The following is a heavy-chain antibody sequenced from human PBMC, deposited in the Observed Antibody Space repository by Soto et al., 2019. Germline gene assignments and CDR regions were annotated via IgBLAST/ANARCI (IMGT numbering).Heavy chain of an antibody. V-gene: IGHV3-23*01. J-gene: IGHJ4*02. Sequence: AVSAFASCSYSTSWERQAPRKGLEWVSGISGGAATTYYAGSVKGHFTISRDNSKNTLYLQMTSLRAEVTAVYYCAKAKAARHFDYCGQGTLVT. CDR3: AKAKAARHFDY. D-gene: IGHD6-6*01. CDR1: AFASCSYS. CDR2: ISGGAATT.